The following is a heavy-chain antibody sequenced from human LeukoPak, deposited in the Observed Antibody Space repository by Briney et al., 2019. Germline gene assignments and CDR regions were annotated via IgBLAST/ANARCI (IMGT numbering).Heavy chain of an antibody. V-gene: IGHV3-30*03. CDR3: ARDRARGDSSGYSLY. Sequence: GGSLRLSCAVSGLTFSDYRMIWVRQAPGKGLEWVSVISYDGSNKYYADSVKGRFTISRDNSKNTLYLQMNSLRAEDTAVYYCARDRARGDSSGYSLYWGQGTLVTVSS. J-gene: IGHJ4*02. D-gene: IGHD3-22*01. CDR2: ISYDGSNK. CDR1: GLTFSDYR.